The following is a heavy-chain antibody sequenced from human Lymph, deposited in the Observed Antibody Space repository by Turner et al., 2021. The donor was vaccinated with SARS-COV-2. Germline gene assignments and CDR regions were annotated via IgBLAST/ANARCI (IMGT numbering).Heavy chain of an antibody. CDR1: GFTFSSYA. V-gene: IGHV3-23*01. D-gene: IGHD3-22*01. CDR2: SSGSGDDT. J-gene: IGHJ4*02. CDR3: AKGVRGAMIVVVIPYFDY. Sequence: EVQLLESGGGLVQPGGSVILSCAASGFTFSSYAMSWVRQAPGKGLGWVSASSGSGDDTYYADSVKGRFTISRDNSKNTLYLQMNSLRAEDTAVYDCAKGVRGAMIVVVIPYFDYWGQGTLVTVSS.